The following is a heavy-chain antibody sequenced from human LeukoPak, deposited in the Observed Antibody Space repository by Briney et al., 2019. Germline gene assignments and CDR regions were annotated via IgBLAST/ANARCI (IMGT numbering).Heavy chain of an antibody. J-gene: IGHJ4*02. V-gene: IGHV1-2*04. CDR1: GYTFTGYY. Sequence: ASVKVSCKASGYTFTGYYMHWVRQAPGQGLEWMGWINPNSGGTNYAQKFQGWVTMTRDTSISTAYMELSRLRFDDTAVYYCARDHRKSGSYKFSWGYLVGEFDHWGQGTLVTVSS. CDR2: INPNSGGT. CDR3: ARDHRKSGSYKFSWGYLVGEFDH. D-gene: IGHD1-26*01.